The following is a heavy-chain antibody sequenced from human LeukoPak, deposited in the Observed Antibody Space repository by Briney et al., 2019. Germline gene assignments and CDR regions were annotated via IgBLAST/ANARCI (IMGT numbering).Heavy chain of an antibody. CDR1: GGSFSGYY. D-gene: IGHD2-15*01. J-gene: IGHJ5*02. CDR2: INHSGYT. CDR3: AASGGPINWFDP. Sequence: SETLSLTCAVYGGSFSGYYWGWIRQPPGKGLQWIGEINHSGYTNYNPSLKSRVTISLETSKNQFSLKLTSVTAADTAVYYCAASGGPINWFDPWGQGTLVTVSS. V-gene: IGHV4-34*01.